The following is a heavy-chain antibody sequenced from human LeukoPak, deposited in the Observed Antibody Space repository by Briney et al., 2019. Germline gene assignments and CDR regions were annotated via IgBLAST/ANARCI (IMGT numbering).Heavy chain of an antibody. J-gene: IGHJ4*02. CDR2: INPSGDTT. D-gene: IGHD6-13*01. CDR3: ASETRSLVIGAAAGPWNY. CDR1: GYTFSSYY. V-gene: IGHV1-46*01. Sequence: ASVKVSCKASGYTFSSYYMHWVRQAPGQGLEWMGIINPSGDTTSYAQKFQDRVTMTRDTSPSTVYMELSSLRSEDTAVYYCASETRSLVIGAAAGPWNYWGQGTLVTVSS.